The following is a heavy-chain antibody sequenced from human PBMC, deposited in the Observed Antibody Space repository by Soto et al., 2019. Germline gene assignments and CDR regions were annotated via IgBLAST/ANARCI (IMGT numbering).Heavy chain of an antibody. Sequence: QVQLQQSGPGLVKPSQTLSVTCTVSGDSITSSPYYWSWVRQLPGRGLEWIGYIYFRGNSYYNPCVKRLITISLDRSKNQFSLELNSVTAADTALYFCARSGGTNSWYGVFDFWGQGTLVNVSS. CDR3: ARSGGTNSWYGVFDF. CDR2: IYFRGNS. CDR1: GDSITSSPYY. J-gene: IGHJ4*02. D-gene: IGHD1-7*01. V-gene: IGHV4-31*01.